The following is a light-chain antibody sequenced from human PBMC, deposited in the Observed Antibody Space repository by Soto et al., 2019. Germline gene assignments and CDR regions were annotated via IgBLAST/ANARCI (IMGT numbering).Light chain of an antibody. Sequence: ETVLTQSPDTLSLSPGEGATLSCRASQTVKNNYLAWYQQRRGLAPRLLIYGASGRATGIPDRFSGSGSGTDFTLTITRLEPEDFPVYYCQQYGTPPLTFGGGTKVDIK. J-gene: IGKJ4*01. V-gene: IGKV3-20*01. CDR2: GAS. CDR1: QTVKNNY. CDR3: QQYGTPPLT.